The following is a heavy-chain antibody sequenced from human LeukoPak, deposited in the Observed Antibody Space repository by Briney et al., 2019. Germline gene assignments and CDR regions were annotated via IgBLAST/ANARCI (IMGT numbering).Heavy chain of an antibody. CDR3: ARDTYYYDSSGYYYVFDY. CDR2: IYYSGST. D-gene: IGHD3-22*01. CDR1: GGSVSSGSYY. Sequence: SETLSLTCTVSGGSVSSGSYYWSWIRRPPGKGLEWIGYIYYSGSTNYNPSLKSRVTISVDTSKNQFSLKLSSVTAADTAVYYCARDTYYYDSSGYYYVFDYWGQGTLVTVSS. J-gene: IGHJ4*02. V-gene: IGHV4-61*01.